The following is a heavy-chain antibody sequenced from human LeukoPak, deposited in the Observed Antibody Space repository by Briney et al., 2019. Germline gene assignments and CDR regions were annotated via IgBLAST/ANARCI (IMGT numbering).Heavy chain of an antibody. CDR2: ISSSSSTI. CDR1: GFTFSSYS. V-gene: IGHV3-48*04. CDR3: ARGCGLHLSPAPSYYDSRCRYFDA. J-gene: IGHJ4*02. Sequence: GGSLRLSCAASGFTFSSYSMNWVRQAPGKGLEWVSYISSSSSTIYYADSVKGRFTISRDNAKNSLYLQMNSLRAEDTAVYYCARGCGLHLSPAPSYYDSRCRYFDAWGQGTLVTVSS. D-gene: IGHD3-22*01.